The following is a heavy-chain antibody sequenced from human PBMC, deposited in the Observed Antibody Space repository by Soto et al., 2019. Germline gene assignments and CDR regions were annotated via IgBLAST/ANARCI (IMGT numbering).Heavy chain of an antibody. CDR3: AREVRGGGATNLDY. Sequence: PGGSLRLSCAASGFTFSSYWMHWVRQAPGKGLVWVSRINSDGSSTSYADSVKGRFTISRDNAKNTLYLQMNSLRVEDTAVYYCAREVRGGGATNLDYWGQGTLVTVSS. V-gene: IGHV3-74*01. CDR2: INSDGSST. CDR1: GFTFSSYW. J-gene: IGHJ4*02. D-gene: IGHD1-26*01.